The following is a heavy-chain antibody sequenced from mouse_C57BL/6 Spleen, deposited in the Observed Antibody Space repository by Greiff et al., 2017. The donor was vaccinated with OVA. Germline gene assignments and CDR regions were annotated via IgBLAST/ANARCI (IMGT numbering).Heavy chain of an antibody. Sequence: QVQLQQSGAELVRPGTSVKVSCKASGYAFTNYLIEWVKQRPGQGLEWIGVINPGSGGTNYNEKFKGKATLTADKSSSTAYMQLSSLTSEDSAVYFCARKPAGWLEDAMDYWGQGTSVTVSS. CDR3: ARKPAGWLEDAMDY. J-gene: IGHJ4*01. CDR2: INPGSGGT. D-gene: IGHD2-3*01. CDR1: GYAFTNYL. V-gene: IGHV1-54*01.